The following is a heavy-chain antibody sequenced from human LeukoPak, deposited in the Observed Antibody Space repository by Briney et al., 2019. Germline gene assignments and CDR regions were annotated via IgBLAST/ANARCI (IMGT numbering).Heavy chain of an antibody. V-gene: IGHV3-23*01. CDR3: AKDRSTITMASGSRGFDY. Sequence: GGSLRLSCAASGFTFSSYAMSWVRQAPGKGLQWVSATTGSSGSTYYADSVKGRFTISRDNSKNTLYLQMNSLRAEDTAVYYCAKDRSTITMASGSRGFDYWGQGTLVTVSS. CDR1: GFTFSSYA. J-gene: IGHJ4*02. D-gene: IGHD3-10*01. CDR2: TTGSSGST.